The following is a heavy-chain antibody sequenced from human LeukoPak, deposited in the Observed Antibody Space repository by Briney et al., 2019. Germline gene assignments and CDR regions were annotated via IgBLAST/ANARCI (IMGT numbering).Heavy chain of an antibody. CDR2: ISSSGSTI. Sequence: GGSLRLSCAASGFTFSDYYMSWIRQAPGKGLEWVSYISSSGSTIYYADSVKGRFTISRDNAKNSLYLQMNSLRAEDTAVYYCARDYYDSSGSASIDIWGQGTMVTVSS. CDR3: ARDYYDSSGSASIDI. D-gene: IGHD3-22*01. V-gene: IGHV3-11*04. J-gene: IGHJ3*02. CDR1: GFTFSDYY.